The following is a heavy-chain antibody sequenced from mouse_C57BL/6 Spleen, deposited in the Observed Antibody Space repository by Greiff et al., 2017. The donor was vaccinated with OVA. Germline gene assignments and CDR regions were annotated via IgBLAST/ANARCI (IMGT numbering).Heavy chain of an antibody. CDR3: ARKIYDGYYPY. J-gene: IGHJ2*01. Sequence: QVHVKQPGAELVKPGASVKLSCKASGYTFTSYWMQWVKQRPGQGLEWIGEIDPSDSSTNYNQKFTGKATLTVDTSSSTAYMQLSSLTSEDSAVYYCARKIYDGYYPYWGQGTTLTVSS. CDR1: GYTFTSYW. V-gene: IGHV1-50*01. CDR2: IDPSDSST. D-gene: IGHD2-3*01.